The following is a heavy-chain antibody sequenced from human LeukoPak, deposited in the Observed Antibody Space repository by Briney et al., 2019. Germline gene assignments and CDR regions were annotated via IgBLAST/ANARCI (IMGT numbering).Heavy chain of an antibody. CDR1: GYIFTGYY. J-gene: IGHJ4*02. CDR2: INPNSGDT. D-gene: IGHD3-16*01. V-gene: IGHV1-2*02. CDR3: ARVRYRLAETYIDY. Sequence: ASVKVSCKASGYIFTGYYMHWVRQAPGQGLEWMGWINPNSGDTNYAQKFQGRVTMTRDTSISTAYTELSRLRSDDTAVYYCARVRYRLAETYIDYWGQGTLVTVSS.